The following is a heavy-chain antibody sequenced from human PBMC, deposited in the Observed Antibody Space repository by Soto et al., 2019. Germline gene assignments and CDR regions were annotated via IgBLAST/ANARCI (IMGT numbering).Heavy chain of an antibody. Sequence: QVQLVQSGAEVKKPGSSVKVSCKASGGTFSSYAISWVRQAPGQGLEWMGGIIPIFGTANYAQKFQGKVTITADESTSPAFMALSSLRSEDTAVYYCARDPRYCGSYQTFDYWGQGTLVTVSS. D-gene: IGHD1-26*01. CDR3: ARDPRYCGSYQTFDY. V-gene: IGHV1-69*12. CDR2: IIPIFGTA. CDR1: GGTFSSYA. J-gene: IGHJ4*02.